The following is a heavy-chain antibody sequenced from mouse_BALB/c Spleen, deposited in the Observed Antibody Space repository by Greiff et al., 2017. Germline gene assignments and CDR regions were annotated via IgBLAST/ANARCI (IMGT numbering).Heavy chain of an antibody. CDR3: ASNYGRFDY. CDR1: GYSITSGYY. D-gene: IGHD1-1*01. V-gene: IGHV3-6*02. CDR2: ISYDGSN. Sequence: EVKLQESGPGLVKPSQSLSLTCSVTGYSITSGYYWNWIRQFPGNKLEWMGYISYDGSNNYNPSLKNRISITRDTSKNQFFLKLNSVTTEDTATYYCASNYGRFDYWGQGTTLTVSS. J-gene: IGHJ2*01.